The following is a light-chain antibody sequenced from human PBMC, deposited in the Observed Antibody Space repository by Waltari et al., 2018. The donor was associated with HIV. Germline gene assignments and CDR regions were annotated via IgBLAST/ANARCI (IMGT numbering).Light chain of an antibody. CDR1: SSNIGHNY. CDR3: GTWDSGKNVWV. J-gene: IGLJ3*02. Sequence: QSVLTQPPSVSAAPGQTVTISCSGSSSNIGHNYVSLYQQVTGAAPKLVLYDNNERPSGIRDRFSGSKSGTSATLDITGLQPGDEADYYCGTWDSGKNVWVFGGGTKLTVL. CDR2: DNN. V-gene: IGLV1-51*01.